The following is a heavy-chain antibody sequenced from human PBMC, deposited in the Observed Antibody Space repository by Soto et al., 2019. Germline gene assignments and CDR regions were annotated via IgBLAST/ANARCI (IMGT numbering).Heavy chain of an antibody. V-gene: IGHV1-8*02. CDR3: ARYNWNYPYYYYGMDV. Sequence: ASVKVSCKASGGTFSSYTINWVRQATGQGLEWMGWMNPNSGNTGYAQKFQGRVTMTRNTSISTAYMELSSLRSEDTAVYYCARYNWNYPYYYYGMDVWGQGTTVTVSS. D-gene: IGHD1-7*01. J-gene: IGHJ6*02. CDR1: GGTFSSYT. CDR2: MNPNSGNT.